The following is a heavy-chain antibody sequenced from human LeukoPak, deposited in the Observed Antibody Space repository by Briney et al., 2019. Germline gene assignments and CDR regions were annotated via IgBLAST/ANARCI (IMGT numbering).Heavy chain of an antibody. V-gene: IGHV1-58*02. Sequence: ASVKVSCKASGFTFTSSAIQWVRQARGQRLEWIGWIVVGSGNTNYAQKFQERVTITRDMSTTTAYMELKSLRSEDTAAYYCAAFAGYCSSISCFSWGQGTLVTVSS. CDR1: GFTFTSSA. D-gene: IGHD2-2*01. J-gene: IGHJ4*02. CDR2: IVVGSGNT. CDR3: AAFAGYCSSISCFS.